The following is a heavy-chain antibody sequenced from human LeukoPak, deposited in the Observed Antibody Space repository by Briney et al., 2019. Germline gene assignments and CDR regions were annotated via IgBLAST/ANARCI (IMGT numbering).Heavy chain of an antibody. CDR2: INHSGRRT. J-gene: IGHJ4*02. CDR1: GGSFSGYY. CDR3: ARGKHDYGDYYFDY. V-gene: IGHV4-34*01. Sequence: PSETLSLTCAVYGGSFSGYYWTWIRQPPEKGLEWIGEINHSGRRTNYNPSLKSRVTISVDTSKNQFSLKLTSVTAADTAVYYCARGKHDYGDYYFDYWGQGTLVTVSS. D-gene: IGHD4-17*01.